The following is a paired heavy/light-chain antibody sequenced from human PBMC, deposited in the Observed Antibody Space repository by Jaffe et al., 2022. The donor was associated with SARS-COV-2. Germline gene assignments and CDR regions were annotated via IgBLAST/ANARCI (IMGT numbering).Light chain of an antibody. CDR3: QQANSFPPT. V-gene: IGKV1D-12*01. Sequence: DIQMTQSPSSVSASVGDRVTITCRASQGISSWLAWYQQKPGKAPKLLIYAASSLQSGVPSRFSGSGSGTDFTLTISSLQPEDFATYYCQQANSFPPTFGQGTKLEIK. CDR2: AAS. J-gene: IGKJ2*01. CDR1: QGISSW.
Heavy chain of an antibody. D-gene: IGHD6-19*01. CDR1: GFTFSSYW. V-gene: IGHV3-7*01. J-gene: IGHJ5*02. Sequence: EVQLVESGGGLVQPGGSLRLSCAASGFTFSSYWMSWVRQAPGKGLEWVANIKQDGSEKYYVDSVKGRFTISRDNAKNSLYLQMNSLRAEDTAVYYCARDYVGAASLSSYSSGWYGGWFDPWGQGTLVTVSS. CDR2: IKQDGSEK. CDR3: ARDYVGAASLSSYSSGWYGGWFDP.